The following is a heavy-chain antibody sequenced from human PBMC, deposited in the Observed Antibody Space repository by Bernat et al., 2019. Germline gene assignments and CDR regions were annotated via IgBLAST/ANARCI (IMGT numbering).Heavy chain of an antibody. CDR2: VRSQAKNYAT. J-gene: IGHJ4*02. CDR1: GFTFSGST. D-gene: IGHD1-1*01. V-gene: IGHV3-73*02. Sequence: EVRLVESGGGLVQPGGSLKLSCVVSGFTFSGSTMHWVRQASGKGLEWVGRVRSQAKNYATEYAASVKGRFTCSRDDSKNTAYLQMNSLKTEDTAVYYGTTADDSYFDYWGQGTLVTVSS. CDR3: TTADDSYFDY.